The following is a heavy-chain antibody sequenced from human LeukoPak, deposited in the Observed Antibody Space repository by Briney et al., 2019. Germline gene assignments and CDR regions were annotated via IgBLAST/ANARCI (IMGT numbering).Heavy chain of an antibody. Sequence: GGSLRLSCAASGFTFSSYWMSWVRQAPGKGLEWVANIKQDGSEKYYVDSVKGRFTISRDNAKNSLYLQMNSLRAEDTAVYYCARGSYDSSGYYPDYWGQGTLVTVSS. CDR1: GFTFSSYW. V-gene: IGHV3-7*03. CDR2: IKQDGSEK. J-gene: IGHJ4*02. CDR3: ARGSYDSSGYYPDY. D-gene: IGHD3-22*01.